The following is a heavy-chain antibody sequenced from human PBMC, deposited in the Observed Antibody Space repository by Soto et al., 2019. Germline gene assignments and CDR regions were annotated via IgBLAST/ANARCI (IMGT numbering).Heavy chain of an antibody. Sequence: PGGSLRLSCAASGFTFSSYGMHWVRQAPGKGLEWVAVISYDGSNKYYADSVKGRFTISRDNSKNTLYLQMNSLRAEDTAVYYCAKEFGREYYYYGMDVWGQGTTVTVSS. CDR2: ISYDGSNK. J-gene: IGHJ6*02. V-gene: IGHV3-30*18. D-gene: IGHD3-10*01. CDR1: GFTFSSYG. CDR3: AKEFGREYYYYGMDV.